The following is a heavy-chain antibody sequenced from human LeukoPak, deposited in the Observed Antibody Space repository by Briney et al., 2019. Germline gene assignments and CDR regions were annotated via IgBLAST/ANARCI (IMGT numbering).Heavy chain of an antibody. V-gene: IGHV3-23*01. CDR2: ISGSGGST. D-gene: IGHD4-23*01. CDR1: GFTFSTSA. J-gene: IGHJ3*02. CDR3: ARDYPLDYGGNPHDAFDI. Sequence: GGSLRLSCVVSGFTFSTSAMSWVRQAPGKGLEWVSAISGSGGSTYYADSVKGRFTISRDNSKNTLYLQMNSLRAEDTAVYYCARDYPLDYGGNPHDAFDIWGQGTMVTVSS.